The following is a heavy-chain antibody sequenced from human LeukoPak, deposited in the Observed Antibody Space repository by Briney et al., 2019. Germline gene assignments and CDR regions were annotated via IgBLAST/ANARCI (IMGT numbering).Heavy chain of an antibody. J-gene: IGHJ3*02. CDR1: GFTFSSYS. CDR2: ISSSSSTI. Sequence: GGSLRLSCAASGFTFSSYSMNWVRQAPGKGLEWVSYISSSSSTIYYADSVKGRFTISRDNAKNSLYLQMNSLRAEDTAVYYCARGLAGYYYDSSGYQDDLDAFDIWGQGTMDTVSS. CDR3: ARGLAGYYYDSSGYQDDLDAFDI. D-gene: IGHD3-22*01. V-gene: IGHV3-48*04.